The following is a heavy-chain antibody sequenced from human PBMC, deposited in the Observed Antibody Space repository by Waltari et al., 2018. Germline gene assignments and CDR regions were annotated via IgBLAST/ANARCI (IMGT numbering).Heavy chain of an antibody. Sequence: QVQLVQSGAEVKKPGASVKVSCKASGYTFTSYAMHWVRQAPGQRLEWMGWINAGNSNTKDSQKFQSRVTSTRDTSASTAYMELSSLRSEDTAVYYCASGPVVYWGYWGQGTLVTVSS. CDR2: INAGNSNT. CDR1: GYTFTSYA. CDR3: ASGPVVYWGY. D-gene: IGHD2-8*02. V-gene: IGHV1-3*01. J-gene: IGHJ4*02.